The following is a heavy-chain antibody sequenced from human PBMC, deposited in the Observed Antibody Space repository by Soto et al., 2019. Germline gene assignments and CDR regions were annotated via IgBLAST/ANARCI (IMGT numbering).Heavy chain of an antibody. CDR2: FDPEDGET. V-gene: IGHV1-24*01. Sequence: QVQLVQSGAEVKKPGASVNVSCQVSGYTLTELSMHWVRQAPGNGLEWIGGFDPEDGETIYAQKFQGRVTMTEDTSTDTAYMELSRLRSEDTAVYYCATAHSSRWYPPDYWGQGTLVTVSS. J-gene: IGHJ4*02. D-gene: IGHD6-13*01. CDR3: ATAHSSRWYPPDY. CDR1: GYTLTELS.